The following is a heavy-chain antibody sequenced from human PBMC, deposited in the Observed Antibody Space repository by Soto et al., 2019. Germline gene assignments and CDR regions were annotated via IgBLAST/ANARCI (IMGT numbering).Heavy chain of an antibody. D-gene: IGHD3-10*01. Sequence: EVQLVASGGGLVKPGGSLRLSCVASGFSITNAWMNWVRQAPGKGLEWVGRIKRKIDGETTDYAAPVKGRFTISRDDSKTMLYLQMNSLKADDTALYYCTTGSVEGVWGQGTTVTVSS. CDR1: GFSITNAW. V-gene: IGHV3-15*07. CDR2: IKRKIDGETT. CDR3: TTGSVEGV. J-gene: IGHJ6*02.